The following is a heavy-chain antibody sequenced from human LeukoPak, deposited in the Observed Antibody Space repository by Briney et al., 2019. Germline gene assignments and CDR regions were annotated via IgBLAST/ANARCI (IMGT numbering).Heavy chain of an antibody. CDR1: GFTVSSEF. V-gene: IGHV3-66*01. Sequence: GGSLRLSCAASGFTVSSEFMSWVRQAPGKGLEWVSILYSGGNTYYADSVKGRFTISRDNSKNTVCLQMNNLRAEDTAVYYCAKGTIVATIRDSYYFDYWGQGTLVTVSS. J-gene: IGHJ4*02. D-gene: IGHD5-12*01. CDR2: LYSGGNT. CDR3: AKGTIVATIRDSYYFDY.